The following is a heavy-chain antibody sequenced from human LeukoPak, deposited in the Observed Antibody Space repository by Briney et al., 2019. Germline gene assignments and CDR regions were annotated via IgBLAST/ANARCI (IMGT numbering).Heavy chain of an antibody. J-gene: IGHJ6*02. Sequence: GGSLRLSCAASGFTFRTFPMNWVRQAPGKGLEWISSISSSAKYVRLVDSMKGQITVSRDNANDSLFLQIDSLTAEDTAVYYCARDRGEISLNYFGMDVWGQGTTVTVSS. CDR2: ISSSAKYV. V-gene: IGHV3-21*01. CDR3: ARDRGEISLNYFGMDV. CDR1: GFTFRTFP. D-gene: IGHD3-10*01.